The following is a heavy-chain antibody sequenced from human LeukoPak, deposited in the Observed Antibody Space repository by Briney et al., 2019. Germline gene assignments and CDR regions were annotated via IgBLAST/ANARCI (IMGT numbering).Heavy chain of an antibody. Sequence: PSETLSLTCTVSGGSISSSSYYWGWIRQPPGKGLEWIGSIYYSGSTYYNPSLKSRVTISVDTSKNQFSLKLSSVTAADTAVYYCARSSGWSGGWFDPWGQGTLVTVSS. CDR1: GGSISSSSYY. D-gene: IGHD6-19*01. V-gene: IGHV4-39*07. J-gene: IGHJ5*02. CDR2: IYYSGST. CDR3: ARSSGWSGGWFDP.